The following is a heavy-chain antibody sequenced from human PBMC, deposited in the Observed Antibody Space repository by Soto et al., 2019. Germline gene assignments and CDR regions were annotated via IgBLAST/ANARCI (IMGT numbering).Heavy chain of an antibody. CDR2: VNHSGST. CDR3: ARARAYYYGSGSYYNGNWFDP. Sequence: TLSLTCAVYGGSFSGYYWSWIRQPPGKGLEWIGEVNHSGSTNYNPSLKSRVTISVDTSKNQFSLKLSSVTAADTAVYYCARARAYYYGSGSYYNGNWFDPWGQGTLVTVSS. CDR1: GGSFSGYY. V-gene: IGHV4-34*01. D-gene: IGHD3-10*01. J-gene: IGHJ5*02.